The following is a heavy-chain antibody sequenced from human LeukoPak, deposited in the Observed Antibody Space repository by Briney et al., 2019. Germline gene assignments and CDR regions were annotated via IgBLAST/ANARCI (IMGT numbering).Heavy chain of an antibody. V-gene: IGHV4-59*01. CDR2: IYYSGST. J-gene: IGHJ4*02. CDR1: GGSFSSYY. Sequence: SETLSLTCAVYGGSFSSYYWSWIRQPPGKGLEWIGYIYYSGSTNYNPSLKSRVTISVDTSKNQFSLKLSSVTAADTAVYYCARVSLRDDITDYWGQGTLVTVSS. D-gene: IGHD3-16*01. CDR3: ARVSLRDDITDY.